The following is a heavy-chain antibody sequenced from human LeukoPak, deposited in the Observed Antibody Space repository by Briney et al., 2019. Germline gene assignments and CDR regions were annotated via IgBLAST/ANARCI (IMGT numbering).Heavy chain of an antibody. CDR2: ISSSGSTI. J-gene: IGHJ4*02. CDR3: ARVSRSGCTFDY. V-gene: IGHV3-11*01. D-gene: IGHD6-19*01. CDR1: XXTXSXYX. Sequence: XCAXXXXTXSXYXMSWXRQAPXKGXEGVSYISSSGSTIYYADSVKGRFTISRDNAKNSLHLQMNSLRAEDTAVYYCARVSRSGCTFDYWGQGTLVTVSS.